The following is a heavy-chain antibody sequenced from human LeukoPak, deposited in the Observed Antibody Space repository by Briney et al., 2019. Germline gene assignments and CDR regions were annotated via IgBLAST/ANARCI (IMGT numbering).Heavy chain of an antibody. CDR2: IYRGGST. J-gene: IGHJ5*02. V-gene: IGHV3-53*01. CDR3: ARVEDYYGSGSGLDWFDP. D-gene: IGHD3-10*01. CDR1: GFTVSSNY. Sequence: GGSLRLSCAASGFTVSSNYMSWVRQAPGKGLEWVSVIYRGGSTYYADHVKGRFTISRDNSKNTLYLQMNSLRAEDTAVYYCARVEDYYGSGSGLDWFDPWGQGTLVTVSS.